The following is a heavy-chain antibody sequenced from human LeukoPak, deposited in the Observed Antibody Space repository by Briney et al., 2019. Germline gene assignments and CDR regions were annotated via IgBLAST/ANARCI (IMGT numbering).Heavy chain of an antibody. V-gene: IGHV1-8*01. CDR3: ARSASTSSQRKPKYNWFDP. D-gene: IGHD2-2*01. CDR1: GYTFTSYD. Sequence: ASVTVSCKASGYTFTSYDINWVRQATGQGLEGMGWMNPNSGNTGYAQKFQGRVTMTRNTSISTAYMELSSLRSEDTAVYYCARSASTSSQRKPKYNWFDPWGQGTLVTVSS. CDR2: MNPNSGNT. J-gene: IGHJ5*02.